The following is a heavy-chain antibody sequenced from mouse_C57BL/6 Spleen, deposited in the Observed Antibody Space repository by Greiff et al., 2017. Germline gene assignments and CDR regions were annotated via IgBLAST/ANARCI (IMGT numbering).Heavy chain of an antibody. CDR2: ISSGGDYI. Sequence: EVKLQESGEGLVKPGGSLKLSCAASGFTFSSYAMSWVRQTPEKRLEWVAYISSGGDYIYYADTVKGRFTISRDNARNTLYLQMSSLKSEDTAMYYCTRDGSSYESDMDYWGQGTSVTVSS. D-gene: IGHD1-1*01. CDR3: TRDGSSYESDMDY. V-gene: IGHV5-9-1*02. CDR1: GFTFSSYA. J-gene: IGHJ4*01.